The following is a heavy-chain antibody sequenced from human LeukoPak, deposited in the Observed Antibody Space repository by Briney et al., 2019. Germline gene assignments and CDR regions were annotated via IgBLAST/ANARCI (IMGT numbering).Heavy chain of an antibody. D-gene: IGHD6-19*01. Sequence: PGGSLRLSCAASGFTFSNYAMHWVRQAPGKGLEWVAVISYDGSDKYYADSVKGRFTISRDNSKNTLYLQMNSLRPEDTAMYYCARDWGRRYSSGWYGDFDYWGQGTLVTVSS. CDR1: GFTFSNYA. V-gene: IGHV3-30-3*01. CDR2: ISYDGSDK. J-gene: IGHJ4*02. CDR3: ARDWGRRYSSGWYGDFDY.